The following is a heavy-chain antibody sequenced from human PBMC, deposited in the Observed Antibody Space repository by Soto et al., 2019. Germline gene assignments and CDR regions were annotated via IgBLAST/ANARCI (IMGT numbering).Heavy chain of an antibody. D-gene: IGHD3-22*01. CDR3: ARHWKGYYDSSGYHYYGMDV. J-gene: IGHJ6*02. V-gene: IGHV5-51*01. CDR1: GYSFTSYW. Sequence: PGESRKISCKGSGYSFTSYWIGWVRQMPGKGLEWMGIIYPGDSDTRYSPSFQGQVTISADKSISTAYLQWSSLKASDTAMYYCARHWKGYYDSSGYHYYGMDVWGQGTTVTVSS. CDR2: IYPGDSDT.